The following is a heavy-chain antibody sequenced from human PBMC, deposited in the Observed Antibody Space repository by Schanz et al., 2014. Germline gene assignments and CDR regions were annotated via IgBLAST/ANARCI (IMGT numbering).Heavy chain of an antibody. J-gene: IGHJ4*02. Sequence: QMHLAESGGGVVQPGRSLRLSCAASGAASGFTFSNYAMHWVRQSPGKGLEWVAVISYDEATKHYADSVKGRFTISRDNTKNSVFLQMSSLRVEDTGLYFCARDPVEGAPTPYYFDSWGPGTLVTVSS. CDR1: GFTFSNYA. CDR2: ISYDEATK. V-gene: IGHV3-30*04. CDR3: ARDPVEGAPTPYYFDS. D-gene: IGHD1-26*01.